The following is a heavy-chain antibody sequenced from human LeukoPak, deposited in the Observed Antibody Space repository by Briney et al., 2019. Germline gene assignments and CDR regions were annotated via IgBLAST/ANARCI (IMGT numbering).Heavy chain of an antibody. CDR3: ARSHDFWSGSDNWFDP. CDR1: GGSISSGFYY. Sequence: SETLSLTCTVSGGSISSGFYYWSWIRQPAGEEREWIGRIYTNGGTNYSPFLKSRVTISIDTSKNQFSLKLSSVTATDTAVYYCARSHDFWSGSDNWFDPCGQGTLVTVSS. J-gene: IGHJ5*02. D-gene: IGHD3-3*01. V-gene: IGHV4-61*02. CDR2: IYTNGGT.